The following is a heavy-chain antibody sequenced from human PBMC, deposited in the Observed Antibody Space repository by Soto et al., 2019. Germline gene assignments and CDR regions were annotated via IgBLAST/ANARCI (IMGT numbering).Heavy chain of an antibody. V-gene: IGHV1-69*01. Sequence: QVHVVQSGAEVKKPGSSVKVTCKAFGGTFNSFGINWVRQAPGQGLEWMGGIIPVFGTTKYAQKFRDRVTVVADGATRTSYMELSSLTSADTAVYYCAIEVWGRGGYYLDSWGQGTLVTVSS. D-gene: IGHD7-27*01. CDR1: GGTFNSFG. J-gene: IGHJ4*02. CDR3: AIEVWGRGGYYLDS. CDR2: IIPVFGTT.